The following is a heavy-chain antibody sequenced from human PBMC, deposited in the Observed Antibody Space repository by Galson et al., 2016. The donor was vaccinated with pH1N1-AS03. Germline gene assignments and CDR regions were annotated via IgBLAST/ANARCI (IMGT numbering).Heavy chain of an antibody. J-gene: IGHJ4*02. CDR1: GHVFGSYR. CDR2: ISVYNGNT. D-gene: IGHD3-10*01. Sequence: SVKVSCKASGHVFGSYRISWVRQAPGQGLEWMGWISVYNGNTNHAQNLQGRVTMSTDTSTTTAYMELRSLTPDDTAVYYCARQTMVHYFDYWGQGTLVTVSS. V-gene: IGHV1-18*01. CDR3: ARQTMVHYFDY.